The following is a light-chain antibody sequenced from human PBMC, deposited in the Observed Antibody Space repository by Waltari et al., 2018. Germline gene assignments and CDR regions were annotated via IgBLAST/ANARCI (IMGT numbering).Light chain of an antibody. V-gene: IGKV3-11*01. Sequence: EIVLTQSPATLSLSPGERATLSCRASQSVSSYLASYQQKPGQAPRLLIYDASNRATGIPARFSGSGSGTDFTLTISSLQAEDVAVYYCQQYYSTPPTFGGGTKVEIK. CDR1: QSVSSY. CDR2: DAS. J-gene: IGKJ4*01. CDR3: QQYYSTPPT.